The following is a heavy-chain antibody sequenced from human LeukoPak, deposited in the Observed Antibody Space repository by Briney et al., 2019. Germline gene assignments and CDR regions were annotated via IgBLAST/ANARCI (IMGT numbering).Heavy chain of an antibody. D-gene: IGHD1-26*01. Sequence: ASVKVSCKASGYSFTSYGISWVRQAPGQGLEWMGWISAYNGNTNYAQKLQGRVTMTTDTSTSTAYMELRSLRSDYTAVYYCARDQGIVGARDAFDIWGQGTMVTVSS. CDR1: GYSFTSYG. CDR3: ARDQGIVGARDAFDI. CDR2: ISAYNGNT. V-gene: IGHV1-18*01. J-gene: IGHJ3*02.